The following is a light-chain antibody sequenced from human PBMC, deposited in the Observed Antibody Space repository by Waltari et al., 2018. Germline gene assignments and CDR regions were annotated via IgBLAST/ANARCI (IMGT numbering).Light chain of an antibody. CDR3: QSADSSGTYDV. J-gene: IGLJ1*01. Sequence: SYELTQPPSVSVSPGQTARITCSGDALPKQFAYWYQQKPAQAHVLVMYNDTESPSGIPERFSGSSSGTTVTLTISGAQAEDEADYHCQSADSSGTYDVFGTGTKVTVL. CDR1: ALPKQF. CDR2: NDT. V-gene: IGLV3-25*03.